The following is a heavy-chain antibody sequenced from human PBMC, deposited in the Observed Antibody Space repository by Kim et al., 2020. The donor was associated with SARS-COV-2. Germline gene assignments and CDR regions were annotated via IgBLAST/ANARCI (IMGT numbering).Heavy chain of an antibody. CDR2: ITENGRTI. CDR1: GFTFSRHE. V-gene: IGHV3-48*03. Sequence: GGSLRLSCAASGFTFSRHEMNWVRQAPGKRLEWVSYITENGRTIYYADSVKGRFTISRDNAKSSLYLQMNSLRAEDTAVYYWARGKSVDAYWGQGTLVTVSS. D-gene: IGHD2-8*01. CDR3: ARGKSVDAY. J-gene: IGHJ4*02.